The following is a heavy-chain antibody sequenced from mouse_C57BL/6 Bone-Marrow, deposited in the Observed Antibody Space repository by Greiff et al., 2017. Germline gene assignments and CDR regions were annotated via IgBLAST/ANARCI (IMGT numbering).Heavy chain of an antibody. CDR3: TTYDYGSSLYYYAMDY. Sequence: EVQLQESGAELVRPGASVKLSCTASGFNIKDYYMHWVKQRPEQGLAWIGRIDPEDGDTEYAPQFQGKATMTADTSSNTAYLQLSSLTSEDTAVYYCTTYDYGSSLYYYAMDYWGQGTSVTVSS. CDR1: GFNIKDYY. J-gene: IGHJ4*01. CDR2: IDPEDGDT. V-gene: IGHV14-1*01. D-gene: IGHD1-1*01.